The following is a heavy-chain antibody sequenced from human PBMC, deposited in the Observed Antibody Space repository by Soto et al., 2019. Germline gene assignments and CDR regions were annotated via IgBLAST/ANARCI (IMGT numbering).Heavy chain of an antibody. CDR1: GFTFSSYG. D-gene: IGHD3-10*01. V-gene: IGHV3-30*18. Sequence: GSLRLSCAASGFTFSSYGMHWVRQAPGKGLEWVAVISYDGSNKYYADSVKGRFTISRDNSKNTLYLQMNSLRAEDTAVYYCAKDRITMVRGYYYYGMDVWGQGTTVTVSS. J-gene: IGHJ6*02. CDR3: AKDRITMVRGYYYYGMDV. CDR2: ISYDGSNK.